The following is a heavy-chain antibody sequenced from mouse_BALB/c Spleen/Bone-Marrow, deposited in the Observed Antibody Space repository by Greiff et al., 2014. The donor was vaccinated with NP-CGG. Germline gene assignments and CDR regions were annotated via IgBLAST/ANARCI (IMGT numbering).Heavy chain of an antibody. CDR2: IYPGTGSI. CDR3: TRSGYVMDY. CDR1: GYTFTSYW. Sequence: LQQPWSELVRPGASVKLSCKASGYTFTSYWVHWVKQRPGQGLEWLGNIYPGTGSINYDEKFKSKATLTVDTSSSTAYMQLSSLTSEDSAVYYCTRSGYVMDYWGQGTSVTVSS. D-gene: IGHD3-1*01. V-gene: IGHV1S22*01. J-gene: IGHJ4*01.